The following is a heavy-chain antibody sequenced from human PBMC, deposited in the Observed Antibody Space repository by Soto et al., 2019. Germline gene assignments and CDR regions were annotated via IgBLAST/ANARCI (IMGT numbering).Heavy chain of an antibody. CDR3: ARSQGSSTSLEIYYYYYYGMDV. D-gene: IGHD2-2*01. CDR2: IIPISGTA. V-gene: IGHV1-69*01. CDR1: GGTFSNYA. J-gene: IGHJ6*02. Sequence: QVQLVQSGAEVKKPGSSVKVSCKASGGTFSNYAISWVRQAPGQGLEWMGGIIPISGTANYAQKFQGRVTLTAGESTRTAYMELSSLRSEDTAVYYCARSQGSSTSLEIYYYYYYGMDVWGQGTTVTVSS.